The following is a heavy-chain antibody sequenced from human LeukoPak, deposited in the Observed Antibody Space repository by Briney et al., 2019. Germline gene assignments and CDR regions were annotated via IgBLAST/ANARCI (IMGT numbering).Heavy chain of an antibody. V-gene: IGHV1-69*01. D-gene: IGHD2-15*01. J-gene: IGHJ3*02. CDR1: GGTFSSYA. CDR3: ARSYCSGGSCHSGEDAFDI. Sequence: SVKVSCTASGGTFSSYAISWVRQAPGQGLEWMGGIIPIFGTANYAQKFQGRVTITADESTSTAYMELSSLRSEDTAVYYCARSYCSGGSCHSGEDAFDIWGQGTMVTVSS. CDR2: IIPIFGTA.